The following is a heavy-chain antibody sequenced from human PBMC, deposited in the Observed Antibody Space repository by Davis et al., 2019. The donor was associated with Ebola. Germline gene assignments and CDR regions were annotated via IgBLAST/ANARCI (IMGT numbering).Heavy chain of an antibody. V-gene: IGHV3-73*01. CDR2: IRSKANSYAT. CDR3: TSNHVDIVVGDY. Sequence: GESLKISCAASGFTFSGSAMHWVRQASGKGLEWVGRIRSKANSYATAYAASVKGRFTISRDDSKNTAYLQMNSLKTEDTVVYYCTSNHVDIVVGDYWGQGTLVTVSS. J-gene: IGHJ4*02. CDR1: GFTFSGSA. D-gene: IGHD5-12*01.